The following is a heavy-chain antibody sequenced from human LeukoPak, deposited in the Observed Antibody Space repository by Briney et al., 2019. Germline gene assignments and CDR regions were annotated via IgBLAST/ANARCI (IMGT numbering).Heavy chain of an antibody. CDR3: ARPKGDY. V-gene: IGHV3-7*01. CDR2: IKQDGSEK. Sequence: GGSLRLSCAASGFAFRSYWMHWVRQAPGKGLEWVANIKQDGSEKNYVDSVKGRFTISRDNAKNSLYLEMNSLRVEDTAVYYCARPKGDYWGQGTLVTVSS. CDR1: GFAFRSYW. J-gene: IGHJ4*02.